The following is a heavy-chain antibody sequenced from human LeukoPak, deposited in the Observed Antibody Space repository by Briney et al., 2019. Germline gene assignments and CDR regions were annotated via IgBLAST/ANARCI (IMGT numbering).Heavy chain of an antibody. CDR3: ARDRGTYTYGGFDY. CDR1: GRSTDHYF. Sequence: PSETLSLTCTVSGRSTDHYFWNWIRQTPGKGLEWIGYVYYSGSTVYNPSLQSRVSISIDTSKKQISLKLSSVTAADTAVYYCARDRGTYTYGGFDYWGQGTLVSVSS. J-gene: IGHJ4*02. CDR2: VYYSGST. V-gene: IGHV4-59*01. D-gene: IGHD3-16*01.